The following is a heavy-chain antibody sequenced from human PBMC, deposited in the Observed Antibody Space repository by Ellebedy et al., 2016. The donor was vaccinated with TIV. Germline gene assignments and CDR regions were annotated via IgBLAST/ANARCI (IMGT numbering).Heavy chain of an antibody. V-gene: IGHV1-69*04. CDR3: ARDRGGVGATNGFDY. Sequence: AASVKVSCKASGGTFSSYAISWVRQAPGHGLEWMGRIIPILGIANYTQKLQGRVTMTRDTSTSTVYMELSSLRSEDTAVYYCARDRGGVGATNGFDYWGQGTLVTVSS. D-gene: IGHD1-26*01. J-gene: IGHJ4*02. CDR1: GGTFSSYA. CDR2: IIPILGIA.